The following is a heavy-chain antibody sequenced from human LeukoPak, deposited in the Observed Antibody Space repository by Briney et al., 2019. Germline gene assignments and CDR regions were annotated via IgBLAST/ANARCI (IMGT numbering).Heavy chain of an antibody. CDR3: AQTYYDFWSGYYYFDY. D-gene: IGHD3-3*01. V-gene: IGHV1-2*02. Sequence: ASVKVSCKASGYTFTDYNIHWVRQAPGQGLEWMGWISPNSGGTNYAQKFQGRVTMTRDTSISTAYMELSRLRSDDTAVYYCAQTYYDFWSGYYYFDYWGQGTLVTVSS. J-gene: IGHJ4*02. CDR1: GYTFTDYN. CDR2: ISPNSGGT.